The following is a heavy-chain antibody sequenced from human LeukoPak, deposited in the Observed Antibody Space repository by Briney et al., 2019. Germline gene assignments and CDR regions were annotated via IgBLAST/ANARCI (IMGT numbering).Heavy chain of an antibody. V-gene: IGHV4-59*12. CDR3: ARVGTTNWFDP. Sequence: PSETLSLTCTVSGGSISTYYWSWIRQPPGKGLEWIGYIYYSGSTNYNPSLKSRVTTSVDRSKNQFSLKLSSVTAADTAVYYCARVGTTNWFDPWGQGTLVTVSS. CDR1: GGSISTYY. CDR2: IYYSGST. D-gene: IGHD1-7*01. J-gene: IGHJ5*02.